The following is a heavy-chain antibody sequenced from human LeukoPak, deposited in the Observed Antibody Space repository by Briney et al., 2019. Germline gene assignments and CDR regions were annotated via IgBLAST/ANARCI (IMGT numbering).Heavy chain of an antibody. CDR3: ARVRGSSYFDY. CDR2: IKQDGSEK. V-gene: IGHV3-7*01. D-gene: IGHD6-6*01. J-gene: IGHJ4*02. Sequence: GGSLRLSCAASGFTFSSYWMSWVRQAPGKGLEWVANIKQDGSEKYYVDSMKGRFTISRDNAKNSLYLQMNSLRAEDTAVYYCARVRGSSYFDYWGQGTLVTVSS. CDR1: GFTFSSYW.